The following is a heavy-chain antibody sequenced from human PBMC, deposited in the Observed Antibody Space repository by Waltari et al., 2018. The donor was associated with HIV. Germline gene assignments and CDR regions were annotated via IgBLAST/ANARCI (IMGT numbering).Heavy chain of an antibody. V-gene: IGHV3-33*01. J-gene: IGHJ4*02. D-gene: IGHD4-4*01. Sequence: QVQLVESGGGVVQPGRSLRLSCAASGFTFSSYGMHWVRQAPGKGLEWVAVIWYDGSNKYYADSVKGRFTISRDNSKNTLYLQMNSLRAEDTAVYYCARLNRSDYTFDYWGQGTLVTVSS. CDR2: IWYDGSNK. CDR3: ARLNRSDYTFDY. CDR1: GFTFSSYG.